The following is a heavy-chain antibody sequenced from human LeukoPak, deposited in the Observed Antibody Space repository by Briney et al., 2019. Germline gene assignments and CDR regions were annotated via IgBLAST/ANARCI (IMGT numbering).Heavy chain of an antibody. D-gene: IGHD6-13*01. CDR1: GYTLTELS. CDR3: ATDAGIAAASRVFDY. J-gene: IGHJ4*02. Sequence: ASVKVSCKVSGYTLTELSMHWVRQAPGKGLEWMGGFDPEDGETIYAQKFQGRVTMTEDTSTDTAYMELSSLRSEDTAVYYCATDAGIAAASRVFDYWGQGTLVTVSS. CDR2: FDPEDGET. V-gene: IGHV1-24*01.